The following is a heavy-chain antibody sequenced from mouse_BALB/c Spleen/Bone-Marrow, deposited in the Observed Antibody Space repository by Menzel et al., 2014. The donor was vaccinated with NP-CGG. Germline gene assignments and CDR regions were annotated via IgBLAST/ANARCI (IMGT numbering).Heavy chain of an antibody. CDR2: IYPGDGDT. CDR1: GYAFXSYW. V-gene: IGHV1-80*01. D-gene: IGHD2-10*02. Sequence: QVHVKQSGAELVRPGSSVKISCKASGYAFXSYWMNWVKQRPGQGLEWIGQIYPGDGDTNYNRKFKGKATLTADKSSSTAYMQLSSLTSEDSAVYFCARQYGNYFDYWGQGTTLTVSS. CDR3: ARQYGNYFDY. J-gene: IGHJ2*01.